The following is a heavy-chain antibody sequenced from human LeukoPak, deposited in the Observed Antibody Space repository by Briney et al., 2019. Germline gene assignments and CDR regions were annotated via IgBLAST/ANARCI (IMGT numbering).Heavy chain of an antibody. CDR2: INPSGGST. Sequence: ASVKVSCKASGYTFTSYYMHWVRQAPGQGLEWMGIINPSGGSTSYAQKFQGRVTMTRDTSTSTVYMELSSLRSEDTAVYYYARDLGVVPAAINWFDPWGQGTLVTVSS. CDR1: GYTFTSYY. V-gene: IGHV1-46*01. J-gene: IGHJ5*02. D-gene: IGHD2-2*01. CDR3: ARDLGVVPAAINWFDP.